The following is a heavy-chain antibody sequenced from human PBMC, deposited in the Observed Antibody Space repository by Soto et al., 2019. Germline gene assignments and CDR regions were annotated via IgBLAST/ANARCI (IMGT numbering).Heavy chain of an antibody. J-gene: IGHJ4*02. CDR2: ISGSGGST. CDR3: AKDLRKANSSSCQCDY. Sequence: GGSLRLSCAASGFTFSSYAMSWVRQAPGKGLEWVSGISGSGGSTYYADSVKGRFTISRDNSKNTLYLQMNSLRAEDTALYYCAKDLRKANSSSCQCDYWGQGTLGTVSS. V-gene: IGHV3-23*01. D-gene: IGHD6-13*01. CDR1: GFTFSSYA.